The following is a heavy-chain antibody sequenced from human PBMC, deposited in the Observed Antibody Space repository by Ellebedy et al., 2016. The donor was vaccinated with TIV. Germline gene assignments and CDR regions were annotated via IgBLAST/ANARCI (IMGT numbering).Heavy chain of an antibody. Sequence: ASVKVSXXASGYTFTSYDINWVRQATGQGLEWMGWMNPNSGNTGYAQKLQGRVTMTTDTSTSTAYMELSSLRSEDTAVYYCARGGQLAGGAFDIWGQGTMVTVSS. J-gene: IGHJ3*02. D-gene: IGHD6-6*01. CDR2: MNPNSGNT. CDR1: GYTFTSYD. V-gene: IGHV1-8*01. CDR3: ARGGQLAGGAFDI.